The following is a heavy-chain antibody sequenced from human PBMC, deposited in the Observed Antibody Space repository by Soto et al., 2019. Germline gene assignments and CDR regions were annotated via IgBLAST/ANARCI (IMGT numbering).Heavy chain of an antibody. CDR2: IWYDGSNK. Sequence: GGSLRLSCAASGFTFSSYGMHWVRQAPGKGLEWVAVIWYDGSNKYYADSVKGRFTISRDNSKNTLYLQMNSLRAEDTAVYYCARVYCSSTSCYGPHYYYYGMDFWGQGTTVTVSS. J-gene: IGHJ6*02. V-gene: IGHV3-33*01. CDR3: ARVYCSSTSCYGPHYYYYGMDF. CDR1: GFTFSSYG. D-gene: IGHD2-2*01.